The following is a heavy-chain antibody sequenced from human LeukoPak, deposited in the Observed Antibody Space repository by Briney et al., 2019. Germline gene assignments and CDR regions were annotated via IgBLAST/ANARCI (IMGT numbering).Heavy chain of an antibody. CDR3: AKQWSGGSSLYWFDP. V-gene: IGHV3-30*18. Sequence: PGRSLRLSCAASGFTFNSYGMHWVRQAPGKGLEWVTVISYDGSDKYYADSVKGRFTISRDNSKNTLYLQMNSLRAEDTAVYYCAKQWSGGSSLYWFDPWGQGTLVTVSS. CDR1: GFTFNSYG. J-gene: IGHJ5*02. CDR2: ISYDGSDK. D-gene: IGHD2-15*01.